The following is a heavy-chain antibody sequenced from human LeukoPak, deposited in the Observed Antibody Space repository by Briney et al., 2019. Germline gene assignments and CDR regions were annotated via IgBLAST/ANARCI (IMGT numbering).Heavy chain of an antibody. CDR2: IYYSGST. Sequence: SQTLSLTCTVSGGSISSGGYYWSWIRQHPGKGLEWIGYIYYSGSTYYNPSLKSRVTISVDTSKNQFSLKLSSVTAADTAVHYCARTLTDYGGNAFDIWGQGTMVTVSS. V-gene: IGHV4-31*03. J-gene: IGHJ3*02. CDR3: ARTLTDYGGNAFDI. CDR1: GGSISSGGYY. D-gene: IGHD4-23*01.